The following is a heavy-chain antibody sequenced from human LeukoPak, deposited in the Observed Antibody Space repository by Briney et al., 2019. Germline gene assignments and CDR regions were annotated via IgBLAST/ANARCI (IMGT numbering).Heavy chain of an antibody. CDR3: ATKQWLAPPPDS. V-gene: IGHV3-74*01. CDR1: GFTVSKYW. J-gene: IGHJ4*02. Sequence: GGSLRLSCAASGFTVSKYWMLWVRQAPGKGLERVSRINTDGTVTTYAASVKGRFTVSRDNADNTMFLQMNSVRGEDTAVYFCATKQWLAPPPDSWGQGTPVTVSS. CDR2: INTDGTVT. D-gene: IGHD6-19*01.